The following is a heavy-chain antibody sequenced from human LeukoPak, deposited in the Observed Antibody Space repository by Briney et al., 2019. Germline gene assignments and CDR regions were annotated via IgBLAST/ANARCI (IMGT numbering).Heavy chain of an antibody. D-gene: IGHD2-2*01. CDR1: GGTFSSYA. CDR3: ARDFTYCSSTSCSIYYYMDV. CDR2: IIPIFGTA. Sequence: GASVKVSCKASGGTFSSYAISWVRQAPGQGLEWMGGIIPIFGTANYAQKFQGRVTITADESTSTAYMELSSLRSEDTAAYYCARDFTYCSSTSCSIYYYMDVWGKGTTVTVSS. J-gene: IGHJ6*03. V-gene: IGHV1-69*01.